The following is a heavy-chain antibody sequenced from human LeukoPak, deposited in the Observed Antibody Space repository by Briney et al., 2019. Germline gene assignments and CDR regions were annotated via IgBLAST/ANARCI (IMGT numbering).Heavy chain of an antibody. Sequence: PSETLSLTCAVYGGSFSGYYWSWIRQPPGKGLEWIGEINHSGSTNYNPSLKSRVTISVDTSKNQFSLKLSSVTAADTAVYYCARVRRVPAAIRAPTPYYFDYWGQGTLVTVSS. CDR1: GGSFSGYY. D-gene: IGHD2-2*02. J-gene: IGHJ4*02. CDR2: INHSGST. V-gene: IGHV4-34*01. CDR3: ARVRRVPAAIRAPTPYYFDY.